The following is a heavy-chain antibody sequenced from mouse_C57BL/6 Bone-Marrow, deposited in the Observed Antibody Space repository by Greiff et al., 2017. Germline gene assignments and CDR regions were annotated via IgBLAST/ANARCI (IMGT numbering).Heavy chain of an antibody. J-gene: IGHJ1*03. V-gene: IGHV1-59*01. CDR2: IDPSDSYT. CDR1: GYTFTSYW. D-gene: IGHD2-2*01. CDR3: ARRSELVYFDV. Sequence: VQLQQPGAELVRPGTSVKLSCKASGYTFTSYWMHWVKQRPGQGLEWIGVIDPSDSYTNYNQKFKGKATLTVDTSSSTAYMQLSSLTSEDSAVYYCARRSELVYFDVWGTGTTVTVSS.